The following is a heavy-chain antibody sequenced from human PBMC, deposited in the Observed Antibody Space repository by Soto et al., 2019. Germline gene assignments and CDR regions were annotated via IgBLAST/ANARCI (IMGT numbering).Heavy chain of an antibody. Sequence: ASVKVSCKASGYSFSTYAIIWVRQAPGQGLEWMGWVSPYNANTNYAQNFQGRVTMTTETSTSTAHMELTSLRSDDTAVYYCARXRESALGLWLLDVAFDIWGQGTMVTVSS. V-gene: IGHV1-18*01. D-gene: IGHD5-18*01. CDR3: ARXRESALGLWLLDVAFDI. CDR2: VSPYNANT. CDR1: GYSFSTYA. J-gene: IGHJ3*02.